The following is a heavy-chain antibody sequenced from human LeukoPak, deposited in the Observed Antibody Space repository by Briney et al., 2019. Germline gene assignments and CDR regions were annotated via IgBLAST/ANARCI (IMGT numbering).Heavy chain of an antibody. CDR1: GGSFSGYY. J-gene: IGHJ6*02. V-gene: IGHV4-34*01. Sequence: PSETLSLTCAVYGGSFSGYYWSWLRQPPGKGLEWSGEINHSGSTNYNPSLKSRVTISVDTSKNQFSLKLSSVTAADTAVYYCARDYGGKRYYYYGMDVWGQGTTVTVSS. CDR2: INHSGST. D-gene: IGHD4-23*01. CDR3: ARDYGGKRYYYYGMDV.